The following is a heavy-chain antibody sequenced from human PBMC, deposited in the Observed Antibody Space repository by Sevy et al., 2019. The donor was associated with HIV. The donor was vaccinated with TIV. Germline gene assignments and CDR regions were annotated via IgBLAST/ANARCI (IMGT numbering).Heavy chain of an antibody. V-gene: IGHV3-48*02. J-gene: IGHJ4*02. CDR1: GFTFSSYS. CDR3: ARDRGTAMVSYIFDY. Sequence: GGSLRLSCAASGFTFSSYSMNWVRQAPGKGLEWVSYISSSSSTIYYPDSVKGRFTISRDNAKNSLYLQMNSLRDEDTAVYYCARDRGTAMVSYIFDYWGQGTLVTVSS. CDR2: ISSSSSTI. D-gene: IGHD5-18*01.